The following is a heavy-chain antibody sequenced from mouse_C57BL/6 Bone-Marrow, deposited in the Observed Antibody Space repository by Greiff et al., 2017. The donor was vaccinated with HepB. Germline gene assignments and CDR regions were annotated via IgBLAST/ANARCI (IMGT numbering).Heavy chain of an antibody. D-gene: IGHD2-2*01. Sequence: QVQLQQPGAELVKPGASVKLSCKASGYTFTSYWMHWVKQRPGQGLEWIGKIHPNSGSTNYNEKFKGKATLTVDKSSSTAYMQLSSLTSEDSAVYYCARKVTTSVDYFDYWGQGTTLTVSS. CDR3: ARKVTTSVDYFDY. J-gene: IGHJ2*01. CDR2: IHPNSGST. CDR1: GYTFTSYW. V-gene: IGHV1-64*01.